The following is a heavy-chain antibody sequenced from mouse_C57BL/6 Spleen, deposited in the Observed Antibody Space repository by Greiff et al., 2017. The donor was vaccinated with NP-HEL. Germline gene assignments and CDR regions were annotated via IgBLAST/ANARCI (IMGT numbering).Heavy chain of an antibody. V-gene: IGHV1-82*01. CDR2: IYPGDGDT. CDR3: ASHPGNYFDY. J-gene: IGHJ2*01. Sequence: VQLQQSGPELVKPGASVKISCKASGYAFSSSWMNWVKQRPGKGLEWIGRIYPGDGDTNYNGKFKGKATLTVDKSSSTAYMQLSSLTSEDSAVYYCASHPGNYFDYWGQGTTLTVSS. CDR1: GYAFSSSW.